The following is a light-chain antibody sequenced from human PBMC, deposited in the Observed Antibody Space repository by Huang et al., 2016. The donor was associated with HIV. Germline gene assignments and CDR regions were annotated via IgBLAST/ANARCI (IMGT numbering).Light chain of an antibody. Sequence: DIQMTQSPSSLSASVGDRVTITCRASQSINTYLNWLQQKPGKAPKVLISAASTLQSGVPSRVSGGGSGTHFTLTITSLQPEDFATYYCQQTYTGVTFGQGTKVEIK. V-gene: IGKV1-39*01. CDR3: QQTYTGVT. CDR1: QSINTY. CDR2: AAS. J-gene: IGKJ1*01.